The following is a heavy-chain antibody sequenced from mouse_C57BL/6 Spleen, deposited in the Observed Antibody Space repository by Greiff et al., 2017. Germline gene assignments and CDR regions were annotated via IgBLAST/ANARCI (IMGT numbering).Heavy chain of an antibody. D-gene: IGHD1-1*01. CDR2: LYPGSGST. CDR1: GYTFTSYW. CDR3: AREGETTVVGY. V-gene: IGHV1-55*01. J-gene: IGHJ2*01. Sequence: QVQLQQPGAELVKPGASVKMSCKASGYTFTSYWITWVKQRPGQGLEWIGDLYPGSGSTNYNEKFKSKATLTVDTSSSTAYMQLSSLTSEDSAVYYCAREGETTVVGYWGQGTTLTVSS.